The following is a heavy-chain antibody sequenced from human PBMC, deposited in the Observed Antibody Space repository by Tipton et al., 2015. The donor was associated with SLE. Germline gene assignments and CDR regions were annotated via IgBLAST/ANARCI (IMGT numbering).Heavy chain of an antibody. CDR3: ARRLVAAANDWYFGL. D-gene: IGHD2-2*01. Sequence: TLSLTCTVSGGSISSSRYYWGWIRQPPGKGLEWIGSIYYSGNTYYNPSLKSRVTISVDTSKNQFSLKLSSVTAADTALYYCARRLVAAANDWYFGLWGRGTLVTVSS. J-gene: IGHJ2*01. V-gene: IGHV4-39*07. CDR1: GGSISSSRYY. CDR2: IYYSGNT.